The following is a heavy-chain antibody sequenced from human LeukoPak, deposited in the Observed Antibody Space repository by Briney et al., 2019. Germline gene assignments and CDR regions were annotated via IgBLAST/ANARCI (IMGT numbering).Heavy chain of an antibody. Sequence: SGGSLRLSCAASGFTFSSYGMHWVRQAPGKGLEWVAVIWYDGSNKYYADSVKGRFTISRDNSKNTLYLQMDSLRAEDTAVYYCAITPRDYYDFWSGYYVYWGQGTLVTVSS. V-gene: IGHV3-33*01. D-gene: IGHD3-3*01. CDR3: AITPRDYYDFWSGYYVY. J-gene: IGHJ4*02. CDR2: IWYDGSNK. CDR1: GFTFSSYG.